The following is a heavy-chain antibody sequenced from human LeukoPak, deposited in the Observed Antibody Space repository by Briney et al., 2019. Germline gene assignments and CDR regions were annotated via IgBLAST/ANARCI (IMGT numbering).Heavy chain of an antibody. J-gene: IGHJ6*02. V-gene: IGHV3-21*01. CDR2: ISSSSSYI. Sequence: GGSLRLFCAASGFTFSSYSMNWVRQAPGKGLEWVSSISSSSSYIYYADSVKGRFTISRDNAKNSLYLQMNSLRAEDTAVYYCARDGPYYYDSSGYPLGYYGMDVWGQGTTVTVSS. CDR3: ARDGPYYYDSSGYPLGYYGMDV. D-gene: IGHD3-22*01. CDR1: GFTFSSYS.